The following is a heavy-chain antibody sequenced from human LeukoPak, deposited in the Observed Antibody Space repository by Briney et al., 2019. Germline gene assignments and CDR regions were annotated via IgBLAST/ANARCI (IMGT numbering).Heavy chain of an antibody. V-gene: IGHV4-4*02. D-gene: IGHD3-9*01. CDR1: GVSISSSEW. Sequence: PSETLSLTCAVSGVSISSSEWWIWVRQPPGQGLEWIGEIHRAGRTRYNPSLKSRVTMSMDYSKNQFSLNVSSVTAADTAIYYCGKTDIYFNPIDYWGPGSLVTV. J-gene: IGHJ4*02. CDR3: GKTDIYFNPIDY. CDR2: IHRAGRT.